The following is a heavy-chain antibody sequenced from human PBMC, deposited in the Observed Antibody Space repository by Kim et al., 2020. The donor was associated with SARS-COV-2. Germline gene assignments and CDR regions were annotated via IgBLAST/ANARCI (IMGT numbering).Heavy chain of an antibody. J-gene: IGHJ4*02. D-gene: IGHD5-18*01. Sequence: GGSLRLSCAASGFTFDDYAMHWVRQAPGKGPEWVSDISWNSGSIGYADSVKGRFTISRDNAKNSLYLQMNSLRAEDTALYYCAKGKDGYSYVFDYWGQGTLVTVSS. CDR2: ISWNSGSI. V-gene: IGHV3-9*01. CDR3: AKGKDGYSYVFDY. CDR1: GFTFDDYA.